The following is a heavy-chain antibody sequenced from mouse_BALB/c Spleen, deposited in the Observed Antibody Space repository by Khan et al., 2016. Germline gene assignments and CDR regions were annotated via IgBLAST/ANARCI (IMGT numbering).Heavy chain of an antibody. CDR1: GYTFSDYE. V-gene: IGHV1-15*01. CDR3: RRKEIFYGTYDFDS. CDR2: IDPETGGT. J-gene: IGHJ2*01. Sequence: QVQLQQSGAELVRPGASVTLSCKASGYTFSDYEMHWVKQTPVHGLQWIGSIDPETGGTAYNQKFKGQATLTAGRSSSTSYMELRSLTSEDSAVYYWRRKEIFYGTYDFDSWGQGTTLTVSS. D-gene: IGHD2-1*01.